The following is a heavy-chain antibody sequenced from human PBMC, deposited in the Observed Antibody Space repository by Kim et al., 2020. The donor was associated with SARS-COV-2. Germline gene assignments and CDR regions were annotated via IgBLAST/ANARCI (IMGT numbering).Heavy chain of an antibody. J-gene: IGHJ4*02. D-gene: IGHD6-13*01. CDR1: GGSFSGYY. CDR2: INHSGST. Sequence: SETLSLTCAVYGGSFSGYYWSWIRQPPGKGLEWNGEINHSGSTNYNPSPKSSVTISVDTSKTKFLLKLSSVTAADTAVYYCALIAAAGSDYWGQGTLVTVSS. CDR3: ALIAAAGSDY. V-gene: IGHV4-34*01.